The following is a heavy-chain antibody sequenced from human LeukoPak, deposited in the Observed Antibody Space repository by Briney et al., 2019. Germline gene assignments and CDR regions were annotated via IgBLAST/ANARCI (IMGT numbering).Heavy chain of an antibody. CDR3: ASLYYGDYISYFDY. V-gene: IGHV4-30-2*01. CDR1: GGSLNSGSYS. Sequence: SQTLSLTCAVSGGSLNSGSYSWSWIRQPPGKGLEWIGFTHHTGSSSHNPSLKSRVTISLEAYNNQSSLRLSSVTAADTAVYYCASLYYGDYISYFDYWGQGIMVSVSS. J-gene: IGHJ4*02. D-gene: IGHD4-17*01. CDR2: THHTGSS.